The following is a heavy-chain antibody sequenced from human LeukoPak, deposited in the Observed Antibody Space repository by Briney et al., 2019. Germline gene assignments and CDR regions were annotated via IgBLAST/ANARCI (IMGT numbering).Heavy chain of an antibody. CDR1: GLIFSNYG. Sequence: PGGSLRLSCAASGLIFSNYGMHWVRQAPGKGLEWVSYISSSGSTIYYADSVKGRFTISRDNAKNSLYLQMNSLRAEDTAVYYCARDATDILTGYSTFDYWGQGTLVTVSS. D-gene: IGHD3-9*01. J-gene: IGHJ4*02. CDR2: ISSSGSTI. V-gene: IGHV3-48*03. CDR3: ARDATDILTGYSTFDY.